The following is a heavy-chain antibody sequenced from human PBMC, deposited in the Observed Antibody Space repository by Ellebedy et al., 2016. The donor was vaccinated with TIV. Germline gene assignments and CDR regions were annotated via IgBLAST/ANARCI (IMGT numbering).Heavy chain of an antibody. CDR1: GFTFSSYG. D-gene: IGHD3-3*01. J-gene: IGHJ4*02. CDR2: IWYDGSNK. Sequence: GESLKIYCAASGFTFSSYGMHWVRQAPGKGLEWVAVIWYDGSNKYYSDSVKGRFTISRDNSKNTLYLQMNRLRAEDTAVYYCAREPITIFGVVPYYFDYWGQGTLVTVSP. CDR3: AREPITIFGVVPYYFDY. V-gene: IGHV3-33*01.